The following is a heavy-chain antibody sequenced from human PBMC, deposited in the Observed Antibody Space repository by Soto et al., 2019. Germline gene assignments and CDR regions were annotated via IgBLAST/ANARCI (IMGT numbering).Heavy chain of an antibody. J-gene: IGHJ4*02. CDR2: IYYSGST. Sequence: SETLSLTCTVSGGSISSGDYYWSWIRQPPGKGLEWIGYIYYSGSTYYNPSLKSRVTISVDTSKNQFSLKLSSVTAADTAVYYCASNSYGYIFYDHWGQGTLVTSPQ. CDR3: ASNSYGYIFYDH. V-gene: IGHV4-30-4*01. D-gene: IGHD5-18*01. CDR1: GGSISSGDYY.